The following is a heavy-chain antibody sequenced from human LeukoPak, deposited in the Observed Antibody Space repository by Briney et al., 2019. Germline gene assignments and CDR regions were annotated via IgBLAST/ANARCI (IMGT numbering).Heavy chain of an antibody. CDR1: GFTFSSYA. V-gene: IGHV3-64D*06. Sequence: GGSLRLSCSASGFTFSSYAMHWVRQAPGTGLEYVSAISSNGGSTYYADSVKGRFTISRDNSKNTLYLQMSSLRAEDTAVYYCAPSPYYYESSGYSAWGQGTLVTVSS. J-gene: IGHJ5*02. D-gene: IGHD3-22*01. CDR3: APSPYYYESSGYSA. CDR2: ISSNGGST.